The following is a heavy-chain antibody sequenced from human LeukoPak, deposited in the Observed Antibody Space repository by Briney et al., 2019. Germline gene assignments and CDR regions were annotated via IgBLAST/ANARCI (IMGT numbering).Heavy chain of an antibody. V-gene: IGHV3-23*01. J-gene: IGHJ3*01. Sequence: PGGSLRLSCAASGFSFRSFTMHWVRQAPGKGLEWVSGISDSDADTHYADSVKGRFTISRDNSKNTVYLQMSSLRGEDTALYYCVKDFVRGTLTGAFDVWGRGAMVTVST. CDR2: ISDSDADT. CDR1: GFSFRSFT. CDR3: VKDFVRGTLTGAFDV. D-gene: IGHD3-10*01.